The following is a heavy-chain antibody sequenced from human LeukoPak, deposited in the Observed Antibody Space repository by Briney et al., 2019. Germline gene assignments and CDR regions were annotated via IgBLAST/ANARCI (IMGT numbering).Heavy chain of an antibody. D-gene: IGHD2-2*01. CDR1: GGTFNSYA. Sequence: ASVKVSCKASGGTFNSYAISWVRQAPGQGLEWMGGIIPIFGTANYAQKFQGRVTITADESTSTAYMELSSLKSEDTAVYYCARDTVVPAAMKGFQHWGQGTLVTVSS. CDR3: ARDTVVPAAMKGFQH. J-gene: IGHJ1*01. V-gene: IGHV1-69*13. CDR2: IIPIFGTA.